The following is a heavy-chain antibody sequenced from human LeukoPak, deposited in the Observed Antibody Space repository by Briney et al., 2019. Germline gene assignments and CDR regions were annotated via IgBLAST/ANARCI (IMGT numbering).Heavy chain of an antibody. CDR1: GGSISTSNYY. D-gene: IGHD5-18*01. J-gene: IGHJ4*02. Sequence: SETLSLTCTVSGGSISTSNYYWGWIRQPPGKGLEWIGSIYYSGSTYYNPSLKSRVTISVDTSKNQFSLKLSSVTAADTAVYYCAREGKFGYSYGPRFDYWGQGTLVTVSS. CDR2: IYYSGST. CDR3: AREGKFGYSYGPRFDY. V-gene: IGHV4-39*07.